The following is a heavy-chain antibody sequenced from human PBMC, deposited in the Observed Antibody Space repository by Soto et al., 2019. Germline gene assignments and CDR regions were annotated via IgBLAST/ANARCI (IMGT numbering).Heavy chain of an antibody. V-gene: IGHV4-59*01. J-gene: IGHJ4*02. CDR3: ARVAYEGVDY. Sequence: SETLSLTCTVSGGSISSYYWSWIRQPPGKGLEWIGYIYYSGSTNYNPSLKSRVTISVDTSKNQFSLKLSSVTAADTAVYYCARVAYEGVDYWGQGTLVTVSS. D-gene: IGHD3-22*01. CDR2: IYYSGST. CDR1: GGSISSYY.